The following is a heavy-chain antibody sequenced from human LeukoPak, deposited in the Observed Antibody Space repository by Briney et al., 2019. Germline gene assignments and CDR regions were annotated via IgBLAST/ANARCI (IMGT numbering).Heavy chain of an antibody. CDR2: IYYSGST. D-gene: IGHD3-10*01. CDR1: GGSISSYY. J-gene: IGHJ6*02. V-gene: IGHV4-59*01. Sequence: SETLSLTCTVSGGSISSYYWSWIRQPPGKGLEWIGYIYYSGSTNYNPSLKSRVTISVDTSKNQFSLKLSSVTAADTAEYYCAREPRNYYGSGSYYPSLGMDVWGQGTTVTVSS. CDR3: AREPRNYYGSGSYYPSLGMDV.